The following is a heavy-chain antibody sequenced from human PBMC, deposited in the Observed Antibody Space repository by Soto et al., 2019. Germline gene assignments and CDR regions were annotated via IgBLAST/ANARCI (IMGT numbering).Heavy chain of an antibody. D-gene: IGHD2-15*01. CDR3: ARRVVAARDWFDP. CDR1: GGSISSSSYY. Sequence: TLSLTCTVSGGSISSSSYYWGWIRQPPGKGLEWIGSIYYSGSTYYNPSLKSRVTISVDTSKSQFSLKLSSVTAADTAVYYCARRVVAARDWFDPWGQGTLVTVSS. CDR2: IYYSGST. J-gene: IGHJ5*02. V-gene: IGHV4-39*01.